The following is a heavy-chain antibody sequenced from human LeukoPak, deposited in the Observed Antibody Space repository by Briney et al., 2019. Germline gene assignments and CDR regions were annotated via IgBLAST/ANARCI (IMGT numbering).Heavy chain of an antibody. CDR1: GFTFTSYY. J-gene: IGHJ4*02. D-gene: IGHD2-15*01. CDR3: ARECSH. V-gene: IGHV1-46*01. CDR2: INPSGGST. Sequence: GGSLRLSCAASGFTFTSYYMHWVRQAPGQGLEWMGIINPSGGSTTYAQKFQGRVTMTRDTSTSTVYMELSSLRSEDTAVYYCARECSHWGQGTLVTVSS.